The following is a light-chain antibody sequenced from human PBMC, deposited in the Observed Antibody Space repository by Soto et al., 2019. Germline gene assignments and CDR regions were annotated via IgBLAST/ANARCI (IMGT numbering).Light chain of an antibody. V-gene: IGKV3-15*01. CDR3: QQYNNWPQT. Sequence: VMTQAPATLSVSPGEIATLSCRASQTINNNVAWYQLKDGQVPRLLIYGASTRAADVPARFSGGGSGTEFTLTISSLQSEDFAEYHCQQYNNWPQTFGQGTKVEIK. CDR2: GAS. CDR1: QTINNN. J-gene: IGKJ1*01.